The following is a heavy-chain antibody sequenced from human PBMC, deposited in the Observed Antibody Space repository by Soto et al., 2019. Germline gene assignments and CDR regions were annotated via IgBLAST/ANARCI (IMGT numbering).Heavy chain of an antibody. CDR2: INHSGST. D-gene: IGHD3-9*01. Sequence: SQTRPVTLAVDGGYLSGYYWSWIRQPPGKGLEWIGEINHSGSTNYNPSLKSRVTISVDTSKNQFSLKVNSVIAADTAVYYCAHILSGSQFNYWGQG. CDR1: GGYLSGYY. J-gene: IGHJ4*02. CDR3: AHILSGSQFNY. V-gene: IGHV4-34*01.